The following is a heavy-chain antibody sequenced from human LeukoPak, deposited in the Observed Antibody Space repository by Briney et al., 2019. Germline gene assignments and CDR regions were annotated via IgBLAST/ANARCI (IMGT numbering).Heavy chain of an antibody. Sequence: GESLKISCATSGYNFPRHWIGWVRQLPGKGLEYVGVIFPDDSDTRYSPSSEGHVTISADTSINTAYLQWRSLQASDTAMYFCASRVGVAGTFDAFDLWGQGTMVTVSS. CDR1: GYNFPRHW. D-gene: IGHD6-19*01. CDR2: IFPDDSDT. V-gene: IGHV5-51*01. CDR3: ASRVGVAGTFDAFDL. J-gene: IGHJ3*01.